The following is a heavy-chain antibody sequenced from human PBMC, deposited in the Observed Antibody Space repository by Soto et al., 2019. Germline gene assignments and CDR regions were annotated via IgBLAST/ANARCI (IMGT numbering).Heavy chain of an antibody. V-gene: IGHV3-9*01. Sequence: GGSLRLSCAASGFTFDDYAMHWVRQAPGKGLEWVSGISWNSGSIGYADSVKGRFTISRDNAKNSLYLQMNSLRAEDTALYYCAIDADLGYPYYYLDGWGKGTTVTVAS. CDR3: AIDADLGYPYYYLDG. D-gene: IGHD2-2*01. CDR1: GFTFDDYA. CDR2: ISWNSGSI. J-gene: IGHJ6*03.